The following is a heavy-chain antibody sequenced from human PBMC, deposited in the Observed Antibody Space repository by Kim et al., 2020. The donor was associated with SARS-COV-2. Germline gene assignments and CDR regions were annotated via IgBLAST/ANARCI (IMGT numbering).Heavy chain of an antibody. V-gene: IGHV3-15*01. D-gene: IGHD3-22*01. J-gene: IGHJ4*02. CDR2: IKSKTDGGTT. CDR3: TTDLWYYYDSSGYYRFDY. Sequence: LSLTCAASGFTFSNAWMSWVRQAPGKGLEWVGRIKSKTDGGTTDYAAPVKGRFTISRDDSKNTLYLQMNSLKTEDTAVYYCTTDLWYYYDSSGYYRFDYWGQGTLVTVSS. CDR1: GFTFSNAW.